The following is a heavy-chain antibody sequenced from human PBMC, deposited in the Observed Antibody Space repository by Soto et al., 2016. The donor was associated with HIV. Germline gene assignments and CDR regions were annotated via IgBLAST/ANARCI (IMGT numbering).Heavy chain of an antibody. V-gene: IGHV3-23*01. D-gene: IGHD4-4*01. Sequence: EVQLLESGGGLVKPGGSLRLSCAASGFSLRFYAMNWVRQAPEKGLEWVSGIAHDGTSSHYADSVKGRFIISRDNSKNTLYLQMNSLRGEDTAMYYCARDLLDYSANDYWGQGTLVTVSS. CDR2: IAHDGTSS. CDR3: ARDLLDYSANDY. CDR1: GFSLRFYA. J-gene: IGHJ4*02.